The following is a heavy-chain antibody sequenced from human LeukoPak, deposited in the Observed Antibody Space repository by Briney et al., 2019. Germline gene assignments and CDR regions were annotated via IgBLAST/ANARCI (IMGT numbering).Heavy chain of an antibody. Sequence: GGSLRLSCAASGFTVRTNYMSWVRQAPGKGLEWVSIIFSDGSTYYADSVKGRFTISRDISKNTLNLQMNSLTAEDTAVYYCARDAERIRATDGFDILGQGTMVTVSS. CDR3: ARDAERIRATDGFDI. J-gene: IGHJ3*02. V-gene: IGHV3-66*01. CDR1: GFTVRTNY. CDR2: IFSDGST. D-gene: IGHD3-10*01.